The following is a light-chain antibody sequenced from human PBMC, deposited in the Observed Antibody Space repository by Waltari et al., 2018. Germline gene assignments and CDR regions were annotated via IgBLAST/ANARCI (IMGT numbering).Light chain of an antibody. CDR1: QNIGNY. V-gene: IGKV3-20*01. CDR2: GAS. J-gene: IGKJ1*01. CDR3: QHHVRLPAT. Sequence: IVLTQSPGTLSFSPGGSATLSYRASQNIGNYLAWYQQKPGQAPRLLIYGASSRAAGIPDRFSGSGSGADFSLTISRLEPEDFAVYYCQHHVRLPATFGQGTKV.